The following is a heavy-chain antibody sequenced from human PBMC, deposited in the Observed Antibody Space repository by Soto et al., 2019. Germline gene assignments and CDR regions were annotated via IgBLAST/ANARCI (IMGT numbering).Heavy chain of an antibody. CDR2: MNPNSGNT. CDR3: ARGTHRYCSSTSCYDNWFDY. D-gene: IGHD2-2*01. Sequence: ASVKVSCKASGYTFTSYDINWVRQATGQGLEWMGWMNPNSGNTGYAQKFQGRVTMTRNTSISTVYMELSSLRSEDTAVYYCARGTHRYCSSTSCYDNWFDYWGPGALVTVSS. J-gene: IGHJ5*01. CDR1: GYTFTSYD. V-gene: IGHV1-8*01.